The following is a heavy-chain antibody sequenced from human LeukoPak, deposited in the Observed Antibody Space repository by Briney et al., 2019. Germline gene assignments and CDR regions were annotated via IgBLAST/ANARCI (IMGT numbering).Heavy chain of an antibody. Sequence: GESLKISCKGSGYSFTSYWIGWVRPMPGKGLEWMGIIYPGDSDTRYSPSFQGQVTISADKSISTAYLQWSSLKASDTAMYYCASTYDSSGKSMDVWGQGTTVTVSS. D-gene: IGHD3-22*01. CDR2: IYPGDSDT. V-gene: IGHV5-51*01. J-gene: IGHJ6*02. CDR3: ASTYDSSGKSMDV. CDR1: GYSFTSYW.